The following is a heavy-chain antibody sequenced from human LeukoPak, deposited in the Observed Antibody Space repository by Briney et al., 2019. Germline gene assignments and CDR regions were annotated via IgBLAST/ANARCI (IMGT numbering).Heavy chain of an antibody. Sequence: SETLSLTCTVSGVSISDYYWSWVRQPPGKGLEWIGYIYYTGSTDYNPSLKSRVTMSVDTSKNQFSLNLRSVTATYTAVYYCARRTYYDTLTGYNYWYFDLWGRGTLVTVSS. J-gene: IGHJ2*01. CDR3: ARRTYYDTLTGYNYWYFDL. D-gene: IGHD3-9*01. CDR2: IYYTGST. CDR1: GVSISDYY. V-gene: IGHV4-59*01.